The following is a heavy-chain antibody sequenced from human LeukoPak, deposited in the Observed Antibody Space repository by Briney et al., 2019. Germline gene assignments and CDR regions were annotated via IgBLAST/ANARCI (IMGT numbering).Heavy chain of an antibody. CDR1: GDSISSNIYY. CDR2: IYYSGST. V-gene: IGHV4-39*02. Sequence: SETLSLTCTVSGDSISSNIYYWDWIRQPPGKGLEWIGSIYYSGSTYYNPSLKSRVTISIDTSKNHFSLKLRSVTAADTAVYYCARRSGSGYYFFDYWGQGSLVTVSS. CDR3: ARRSGSGYYFFDY. J-gene: IGHJ4*02. D-gene: IGHD3-22*01.